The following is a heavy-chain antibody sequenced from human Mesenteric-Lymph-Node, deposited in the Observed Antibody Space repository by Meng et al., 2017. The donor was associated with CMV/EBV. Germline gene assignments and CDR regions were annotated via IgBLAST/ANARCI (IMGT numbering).Heavy chain of an antibody. CDR2: IYYSGST. Sequence: SETLSLTCTVSGGSISSYYWSWIRQPPGKGLEWIGYIYYSGSTNYNPSLKSRVTISVDTSKNQFSLKLSSVTAADTAVYYCARIFHGGYVLDYWGQGTLVTVSS. CDR3: ARIFHGGYVLDY. V-gene: IGHV4-59*01. D-gene: IGHD5-12*01. J-gene: IGHJ4*02. CDR1: GGSISSYY.